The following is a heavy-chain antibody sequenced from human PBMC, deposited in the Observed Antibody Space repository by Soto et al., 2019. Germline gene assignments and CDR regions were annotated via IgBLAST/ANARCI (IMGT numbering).Heavy chain of an antibody. D-gene: IGHD3-22*01. CDR3: ARLTYYYDSSGYRYFDY. V-gene: IGHV4-39*01. J-gene: IGHJ4*02. CDR1: AGSISRSSYY. CDR2: IYYSGST. Sequence: SETLCLSCTVSAGSISRSSYYLCWILQPPGKGLEWIGSIYYSGSTYYNPSLKSRVTISVDTSKNQFSLKLSSVTAADTAVYYCARLTYYYDSSGYRYFDYWGQGTLVTVSS.